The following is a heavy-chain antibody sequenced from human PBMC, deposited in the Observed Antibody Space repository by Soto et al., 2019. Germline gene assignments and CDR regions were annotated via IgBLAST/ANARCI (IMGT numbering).Heavy chain of an antibody. V-gene: IGHV3-74*01. CDR2: INSDGSGT. Sequence: EVQLVESGGGLVQPGGSLILSCAASGFTFSHHLMHWVRQAPGKGLVWVARINSDGSGTNYAESVKGRFTISRDNTKNTLYVQMSSLTTEDTGVYYCARGDISSDYLNSTYAMDVWGQGTTVTVSS. D-gene: IGHD5-12*01. CDR3: ARGDISSDYLNSTYAMDV. J-gene: IGHJ6*02. CDR1: GFTFSHHL.